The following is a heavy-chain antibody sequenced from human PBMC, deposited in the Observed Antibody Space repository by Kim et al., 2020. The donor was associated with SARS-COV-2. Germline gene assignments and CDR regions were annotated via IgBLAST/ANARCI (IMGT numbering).Heavy chain of an antibody. Sequence: SETLSLTCTVSGGSISSGSYYWSWIRQPAGKGLEWIGRIYTSGSTNYNPSLKSRVTISVDTSKNQFSLKLSSVTAADTAVYYCARGGDYDILTGYYMDYYGMDVWGQGTTVTVSS. CDR2: IYTSGST. J-gene: IGHJ6*02. CDR1: GGSISSGSYY. CDR3: ARGGDYDILTGYYMDYYGMDV. D-gene: IGHD3-9*01. V-gene: IGHV4-61*02.